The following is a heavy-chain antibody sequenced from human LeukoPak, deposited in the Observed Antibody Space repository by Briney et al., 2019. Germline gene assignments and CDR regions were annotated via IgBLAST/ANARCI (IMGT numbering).Heavy chain of an antibody. CDR2: ISGSGGST. D-gene: IGHD3-10*01. V-gene: IGHV3-23*01. J-gene: IGHJ5*02. CDR3: AKEEKLLWFGGNWFDP. Sequence: GGSLRLSCAASGFTFSSYSMNWVRQAPGKGLEWVSAISGSGGSTYYADSVKGRFTISRDNSKNTLYLQMNSLRAEDTAVYYCAKEEKLLWFGGNWFDPWGQGTLVTVSS. CDR1: GFTFSSYS.